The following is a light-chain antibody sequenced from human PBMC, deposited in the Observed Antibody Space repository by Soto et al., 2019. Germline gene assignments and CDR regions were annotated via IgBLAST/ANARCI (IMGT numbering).Light chain of an antibody. CDR1: QRIGGW. CDR2: DAS. CDR3: QQYNSFSPWT. J-gene: IGKJ1*01. V-gene: IGKV1-5*01. Sequence: IQMTQSPSTLSASVGDRVTITCRASQRIGGWLAWFQQKPGKAPKLLIYDASRLESGVPSRFSGSGSGTEFPLTISSLQPDDFATYYCQQYNSFSPWTFGQGTKVEIK.